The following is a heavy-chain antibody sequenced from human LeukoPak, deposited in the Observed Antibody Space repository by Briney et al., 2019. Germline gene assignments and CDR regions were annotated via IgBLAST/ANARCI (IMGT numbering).Heavy chain of an antibody. D-gene: IGHD6-13*01. CDR2: IRNDGSNK. CDR1: GFTFSSYG. Sequence: GGSLRLSCAASGFTFSSYGMHWVRQAPGKGLEWVAFIRNDGSNKYYADSVKGRLTISRDNSKNTLYLQMNSLRAEDTAVYYCAKDLTGSSWTFDYWGQATLVTVSS. V-gene: IGHV3-30*02. CDR3: AKDLTGSSWTFDY. J-gene: IGHJ4*02.